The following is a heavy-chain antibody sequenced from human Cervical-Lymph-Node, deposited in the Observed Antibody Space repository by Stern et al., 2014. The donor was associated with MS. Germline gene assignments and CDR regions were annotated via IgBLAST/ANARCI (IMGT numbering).Heavy chain of an antibody. D-gene: IGHD3-10*01. CDR1: GSSIRSYW. CDR2: INRGGTST. Sequence: EVQLVESGGGLVQPGGSLTLSCVASGSSIRSYWMHWVRQGPGRGLEWVARINRGGTSTDHVVSVRGRFTISRDNARNTLYLQMHSLRAEDAAVYYCSKDTYGPEDFWGQGTSVTVSS. J-gene: IGHJ4*02. V-gene: IGHV3-74*02. CDR3: SKDTYGPEDF.